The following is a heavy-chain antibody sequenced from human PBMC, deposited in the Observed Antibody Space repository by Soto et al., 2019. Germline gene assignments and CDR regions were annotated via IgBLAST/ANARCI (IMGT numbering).Heavy chain of an antibody. Sequence: PSETLSLTCGVSGDSISNSRFYWAWIRQPPGEGLEWIGSIYHTGNAYYNPSLKSRVTISVDTSKNQFSLKLSSVTAADTAVYYCARHYSAYAPFDYWGQGSLVTVSS. CDR3: ARHYSAYAPFDY. V-gene: IGHV4-39*01. J-gene: IGHJ4*02. D-gene: IGHD1-26*01. CDR1: GDSISNSRFY. CDR2: IYHTGNA.